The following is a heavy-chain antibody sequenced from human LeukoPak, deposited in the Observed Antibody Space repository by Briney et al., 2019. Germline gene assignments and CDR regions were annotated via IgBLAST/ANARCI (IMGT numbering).Heavy chain of an antibody. CDR1: GVSFSWYA. V-gene: IGHV3-23*01. D-gene: IGHD2-8*01. J-gene: IGHJ4*01. CDR2: VTARGGAT. CDR3: ASDPNGDYVGALDY. Sequence: GGSLRLSCVDSGVSFSWYALAWVRQAPGKGLEWVAAVTARGGATRYVDSVKGRLTISRDNSKNTMYLQMNSLRSEDTAIYYCASDPNGDYVGALDYWGRGTLVTVSS.